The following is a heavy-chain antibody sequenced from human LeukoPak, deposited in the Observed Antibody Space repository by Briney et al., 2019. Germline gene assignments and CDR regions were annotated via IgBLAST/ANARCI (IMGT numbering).Heavy chain of an antibody. D-gene: IGHD6-19*01. CDR1: GYTFTSYD. J-gene: IGHJ4*02. CDR3: ARKQEIAVAGYSFDY. CDR2: MNPNSGNT. V-gene: IGHV1-8*03. Sequence: ASVKVSCKASGYTFTSYDINWVRQATRQGLEWMGWMNPNSGNTGYAQKFQGRVTITRNTSISTAYMELSSLRSEDTAVYYCARKQEIAVAGYSFDYWGQGTLVTVSS.